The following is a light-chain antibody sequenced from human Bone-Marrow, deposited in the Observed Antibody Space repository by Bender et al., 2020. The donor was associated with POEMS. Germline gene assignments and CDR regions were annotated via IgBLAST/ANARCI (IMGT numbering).Light chain of an antibody. CDR1: TSDY. Sequence: QSALAQPASVSGSPGQSISISCTGTTSDYVSWYQQYPGKGPKLMIYEVSKRPSGVSNRFSGSKSGNTASLTISGLQAEDEADYYCCLYAGSSTLVFGGGTKLTVL. J-gene: IGLJ2*01. CDR2: EVS. CDR3: CLYAGSSTLV. V-gene: IGLV2-23*02.